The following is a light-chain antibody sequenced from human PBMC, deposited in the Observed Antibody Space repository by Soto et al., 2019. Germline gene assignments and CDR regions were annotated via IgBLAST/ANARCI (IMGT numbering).Light chain of an antibody. Sequence: QSALTQPRSVSGSPGQSVTISCTGTSSDVGGHNYVSWYQQYPGKAPKLLLSSVSKRTSGVPDRFSGSKSGNTASLTISGLQAEDEADYYCCSYAGSYTYVFGTGTKVTV. CDR2: SVS. J-gene: IGLJ1*01. CDR1: SSDVGGHNY. V-gene: IGLV2-11*01. CDR3: CSYAGSYTYV.